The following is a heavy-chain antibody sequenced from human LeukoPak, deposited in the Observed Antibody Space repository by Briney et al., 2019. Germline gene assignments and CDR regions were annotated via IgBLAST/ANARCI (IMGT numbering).Heavy chain of an antibody. J-gene: IGHJ4*02. CDR1: GYTFTGYY. Sequence: ASVKVSCKASGYTFTGYYMHWVRQAPGQGLEWMGWINPNSGGTNYAQKFQGRVTMTRGTSISTAYMELSRLRSDDTAVYYCAREYCSSTSCYSSYYFDYWGQGTLVTVSS. D-gene: IGHD2-2*01. CDR2: INPNSGGT. V-gene: IGHV1-2*02. CDR3: AREYCSSTSCYSSYYFDY.